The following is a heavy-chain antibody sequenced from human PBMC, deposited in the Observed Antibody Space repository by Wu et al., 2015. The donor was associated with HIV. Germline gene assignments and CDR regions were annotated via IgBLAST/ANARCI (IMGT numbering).Heavy chain of an antibody. D-gene: IGHD3-10*01. CDR2: IIPIFGTS. CDR3: ARDGAGLDAFDI. CDR1: GGTFSTYA. J-gene: IGHJ3*02. V-gene: IGHV1-69*05. Sequence: QVQLVQSGAEVKKPGSSVKVSCKASGGTFSTYAISWVRLAPGQGLEWMGGIIPIFGTSNYAQKFQGRVTITTDESTSTAYMELTSLRSEDTAVYYCARDGAGLDAFDIWGQGTMVTVSS.